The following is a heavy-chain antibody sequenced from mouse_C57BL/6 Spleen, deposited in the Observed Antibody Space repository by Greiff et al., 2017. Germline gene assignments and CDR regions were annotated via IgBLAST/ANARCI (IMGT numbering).Heavy chain of an antibody. CDR3: ARSRYYGSSYEGWYFDV. D-gene: IGHD1-1*01. CDR1: GYAFSSYW. J-gene: IGHJ1*03. V-gene: IGHV1-80*01. Sequence: VKLVESGAELVKPGASVKISCKASGYAFSSYWMNWVKQRPGKGLEWIGQIYPGDGDTNYNGKFKGKATLTADKSSSTAYMQLSSLTSEDSAVYFCARSRYYGSSYEGWYFDVWGTGTTVTVSS. CDR2: IYPGDGDT.